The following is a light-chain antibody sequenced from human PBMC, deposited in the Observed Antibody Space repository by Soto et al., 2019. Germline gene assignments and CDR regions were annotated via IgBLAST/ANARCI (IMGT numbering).Light chain of an antibody. CDR2: GTS. V-gene: IGKV3D-15*02. CDR3: HQDFNLPWT. J-gene: IGKJ1*01. Sequence: EIVMTQSPGTLSVSPGGRATLSFRSSQSVSRNLAWFQQKPGQAPRLLIYGTSTRATGIPVRFSGSGSGTDFTLTISSLQPEDFAVYFCHQDFNLPWTFGQGTKVDIK. CDR1: QSVSRN.